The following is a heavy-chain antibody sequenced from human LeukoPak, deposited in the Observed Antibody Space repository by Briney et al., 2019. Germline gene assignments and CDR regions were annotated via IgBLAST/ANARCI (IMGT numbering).Heavy chain of an antibody. CDR3: TTADLLIAARRTYYYYYYMDV. D-gene: IGHD6-6*01. V-gene: IGHV3-23*01. CDR2: ISGTGGRT. Sequence: PGGSLRLSCAASGFTFSSYAMSWVRQAPGKGLEWVSGISGTGGRTYYADSVKGRFTISRDNSKNTLYLQMNSLKTEDTAVYYCTTADLLIAARRTYYYYYYMDVWGKGTTVTVSS. J-gene: IGHJ6*03. CDR1: GFTFSSYA.